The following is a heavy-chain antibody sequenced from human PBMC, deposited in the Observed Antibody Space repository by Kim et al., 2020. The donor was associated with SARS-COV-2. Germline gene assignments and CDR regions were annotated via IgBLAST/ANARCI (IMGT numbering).Heavy chain of an antibody. CDR3: AKGMHRNYYDGMDV. CDR2: ISDDGSNT. V-gene: IGHV3-30*18. Sequence: GGSLRLSCAASGFTFSSYGMHWVRQAPGKGLEWVAAISDDGSNTYYADSVKGRFTISRDNSKNTLYLQMNSLRAEDTAVYYCAKGMHRNYYDGMDVWG. CDR1: GFTFSSYG. D-gene: IGHD2-8*01. J-gene: IGHJ6*02.